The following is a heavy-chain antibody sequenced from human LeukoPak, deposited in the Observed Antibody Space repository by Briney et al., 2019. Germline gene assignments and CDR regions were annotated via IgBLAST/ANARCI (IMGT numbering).Heavy chain of an antibody. J-gene: IGHJ4*02. D-gene: IGHD3-9*01. CDR3: ARDPLYYDILTGYYTDHPFDY. Sequence: ASVKISCKASGYTFTSYYMHWVRQAPGQGLEWMGIINPSGGSTSYAQKFQGRVTMTRDTSTGTVYMELSSLRSEDTAVYYCARDPLYYDILTGYYTDHPFDYWGQGTLVTVSS. V-gene: IGHV1-46*01. CDR2: INPSGGST. CDR1: GYTFTSYY.